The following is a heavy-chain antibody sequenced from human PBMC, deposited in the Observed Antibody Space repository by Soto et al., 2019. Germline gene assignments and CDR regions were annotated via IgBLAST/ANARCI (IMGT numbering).Heavy chain of an antibody. Sequence: GGSLRLSCGASGFTFSSYNMNWVRLAPGKGLEWVDRIKSKADGSTKEYGTPVKDRFIISRDDSKNTVDLQMHALRTEDTAFYYCATNRPGSHGYSFWGHGDLVTVSS. J-gene: IGHJ4*01. CDR2: IKSKADGSTK. CDR1: GFTFSSYN. CDR3: ATNRPGSHGYSF. V-gene: IGHV3-15*01. D-gene: IGHD3-10*01.